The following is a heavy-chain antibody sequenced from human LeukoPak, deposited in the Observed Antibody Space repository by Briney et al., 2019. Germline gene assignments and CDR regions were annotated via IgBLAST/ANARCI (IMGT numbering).Heavy chain of an antibody. CDR1: GFTVSKNY. Sequence: PGGSLRLSCAASGFTVSKNYMNWVRQAPGKGLEWVSVMYSGGTTYYADSVKGRFSISRDKSKNTVFLQMSSLRAEDTAVYYCASPSSGQSFDIWGQGTTVTVSS. D-gene: IGHD3-22*01. CDR2: MYSGGTT. CDR3: ASPSSGQSFDI. J-gene: IGHJ3*02. V-gene: IGHV3-53*01.